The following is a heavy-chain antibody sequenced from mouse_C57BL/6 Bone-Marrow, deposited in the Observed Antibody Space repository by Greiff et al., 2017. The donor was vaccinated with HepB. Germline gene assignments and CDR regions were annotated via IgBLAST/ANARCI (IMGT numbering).Heavy chain of an antibody. V-gene: IGHV14-4*01. Sequence: EVQLQQSGAELVRPGASVKLSCTASGFNIKDDYMHWVKQRPEQGLEWIGWIDPENGDTEYASKFQGKATITADTSSNAAYLQLSSLTSEDTAVYYCTTLQLTPEFAYWGQGTLVTVSA. CDR3: TTLQLTPEFAY. CDR1: GFNIKDDY. CDR2: IDPENGDT. D-gene: IGHD3-2*02. J-gene: IGHJ3*01.